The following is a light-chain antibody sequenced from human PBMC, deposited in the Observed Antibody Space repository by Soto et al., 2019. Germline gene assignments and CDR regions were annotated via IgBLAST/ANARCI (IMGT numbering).Light chain of an antibody. CDR3: QQFAHLPT. Sequence: DIQMTQSPTSLSASIGDRVTISCQASQDITKSLNWYQQKAGKAPKVLIYDASNLETGVPSRFSGTGSGTEFTLIISTLQPEDVATYYCQQFAHLPTFGGGTKVDIK. J-gene: IGKJ4*01. V-gene: IGKV1-33*01. CDR1: QDITKS. CDR2: DAS.